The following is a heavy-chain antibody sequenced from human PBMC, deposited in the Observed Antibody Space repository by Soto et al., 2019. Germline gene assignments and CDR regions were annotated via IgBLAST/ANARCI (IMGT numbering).Heavy chain of an antibody. CDR2: IYHSGST. Sequence: QLQLQESGSGLVKPSQTLSLTCAVSGGSISSGGYSWSWIRQPPGKGLEWIGYIYHSGSTYYNPSLKSRVTISVDRSKNQFSLKLSSVTAADTAVYYCARDRRYYDSGYFDLWGRGTLVTVSS. V-gene: IGHV4-30-2*01. CDR3: ARDRRYYDSGYFDL. D-gene: IGHD3-10*01. J-gene: IGHJ2*01. CDR1: GGSISSGGYS.